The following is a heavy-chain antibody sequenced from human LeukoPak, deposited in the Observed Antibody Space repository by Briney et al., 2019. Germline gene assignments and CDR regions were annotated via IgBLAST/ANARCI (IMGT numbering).Heavy chain of an antibody. CDR1: GFTFTTYV. V-gene: IGHV3-23*01. Sequence: GGSLRLSCAASGFTFTTYVMTWVRQAPGKGLEWVSDISASGGTTYYSDSVKGRFTISRDNSENTLFLQMNSLRVEDTATYYCVKAGHGDYWGQGTQVTVSS. CDR3: VKAGHGDY. CDR2: ISASGGTT. J-gene: IGHJ4*02.